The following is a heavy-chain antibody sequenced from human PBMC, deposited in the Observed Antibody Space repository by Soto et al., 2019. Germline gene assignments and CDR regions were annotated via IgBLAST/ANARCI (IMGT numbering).Heavy chain of an antibody. V-gene: IGHV1-69*01. CDR3: ARGASTGTGLDYYYYYGMDV. CDR1: GGTFSSYA. Sequence: QVQLVQSGAEVKKPGSSVKVSCKASGGTFSSYAISWVRQAPGQGLEWMGGIIPIFGTANYAQKFQGRVTITADEATSTAYMELSRLRSEDTAVYYCARGASTGTGLDYYYYYGMDVWGQGTTVTVSS. CDR2: IIPIFGTA. J-gene: IGHJ6*02. D-gene: IGHD1-1*01.